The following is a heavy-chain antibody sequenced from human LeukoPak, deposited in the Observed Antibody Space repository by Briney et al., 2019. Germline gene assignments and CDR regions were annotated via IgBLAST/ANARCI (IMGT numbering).Heavy chain of an antibody. J-gene: IGHJ2*01. D-gene: IGHD6-6*01. CDR2: INPSGGST. Sequence: ASVKASCKASGYTFTSYYMHWVRQAPGQGLEWMGIINPSGGSTSYAQKFQGRVTMTRDTSTSTVYMELSSLRSEDTAVYYCARDASNWYFDLWGRGTLVTVSS. CDR1: GYTFTSYY. CDR3: ARDASNWYFDL. V-gene: IGHV1-46*01.